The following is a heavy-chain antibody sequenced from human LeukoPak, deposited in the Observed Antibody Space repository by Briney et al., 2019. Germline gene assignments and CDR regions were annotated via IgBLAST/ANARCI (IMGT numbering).Heavy chain of an antibody. CDR1: GGSISSSSYS. V-gene: IGHV4-39*01. J-gene: IGHJ5*02. Sequence: SETLSLTCTVSGGSISSSSYSWGWIRQPPGKGLEWIGSIYYSGSTYYNPSLKSRVTISVDTSKNQFSLKLSSVTAADTAVYYCASQPTSITIFGRRGDNWFDPWGQGTLVTVSS. D-gene: IGHD3-3*01. CDR3: ASQPTSITIFGRRGDNWFDP. CDR2: IYYSGST.